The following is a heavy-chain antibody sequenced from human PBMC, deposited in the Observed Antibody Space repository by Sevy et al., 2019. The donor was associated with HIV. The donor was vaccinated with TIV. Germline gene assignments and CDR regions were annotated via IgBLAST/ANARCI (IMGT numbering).Heavy chain of an antibody. CDR2: ISPSGVTK. Sequence: GGSLRLSCEASGFRFSDYYMSWIRLAPGKGLECVSYISPSGVTKYYADSVKGRFTISRDFAKNSLSLQMSSLKAEDTGVYYCARGMVWIQTWLPDYWGQGTRVTVSS. J-gene: IGHJ4*02. V-gene: IGHV3-11*01. D-gene: IGHD5-18*01. CDR3: ARGMVWIQTWLPDY. CDR1: GFRFSDYY.